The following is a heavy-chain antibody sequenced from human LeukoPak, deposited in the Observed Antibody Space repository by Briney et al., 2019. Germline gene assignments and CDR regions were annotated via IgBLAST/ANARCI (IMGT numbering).Heavy chain of an antibody. CDR1: GGSISTYY. D-gene: IGHD6-19*01. J-gene: IGHJ6*02. CDR2: IYYGGST. CDR3: ARDGRIAVAGFYYYYGMDV. V-gene: IGHV4-59*01. Sequence: SETLSLTCTVSGGSISTYYWSWIRQPPGKGLEWIGYIYYGGSTNYNPSLKSRVTISVDTSKNQFSPKLSSVTAADTAMYYCARDGRIAVAGFYYYYGMDVWGQGTTVTVSS.